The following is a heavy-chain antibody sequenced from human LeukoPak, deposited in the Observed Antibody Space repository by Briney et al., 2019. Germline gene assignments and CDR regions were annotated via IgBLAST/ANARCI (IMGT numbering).Heavy chain of an antibody. V-gene: IGHV1-69*05. D-gene: IGHD3-10*01. CDR2: IIPIFGTA. J-gene: IGHJ6*02. CDR1: GGTFSSYA. Sequence: GSSVKVSCKASGGTFSSYAISWVRQAPGQGLEWMGGIIPIFGTANYAQKFQGRVTMTRNTSISTAYMELSSLRSEDTAVYYCAREYGQHYYGSGSSYHYGMDVWGQGTTVTVSS. CDR3: AREYGQHYYGSGSSYHYGMDV.